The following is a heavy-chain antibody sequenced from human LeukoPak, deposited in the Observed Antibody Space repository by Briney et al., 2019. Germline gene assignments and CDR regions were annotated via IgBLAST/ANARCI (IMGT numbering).Heavy chain of an antibody. CDR2: IRREASGGTT. J-gene: IGHJ5*02. D-gene: IGHD1-1*01. V-gene: IGHV3-49*04. CDR3: ARGPRLYGNWFDP. CDR1: GFKFGDYA. Sequence: PGGSLRLSCRGSGFKFGDYAMTWVRQAPGKGLEWVGFIRREASGGTTEFAASVKGRFTTSTDESKSIAYLQMNSLKTEDTGVYYCARGPRLYGNWFDPWGQGTLVTVSS.